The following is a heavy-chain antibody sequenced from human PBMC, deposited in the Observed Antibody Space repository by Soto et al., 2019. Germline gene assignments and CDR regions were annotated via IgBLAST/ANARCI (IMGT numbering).Heavy chain of an antibody. CDR1: GDTFSFYT. CDR3: ATSYGSGYRAFDY. CDR2: VNPILSMS. D-gene: IGHD3-10*01. V-gene: IGHV1-69*02. J-gene: IGHJ4*02. Sequence: QVQLVQSGAELKKPGYSVKVSCKASGDTFSFYTINWVRQAPGLGLEWMGRVNPILSMSNYAQKFQGRVTMTADKSTSTADMELRSLRSEDTAFYYCATSYGSGYRAFDYWGQGALVTVSS.